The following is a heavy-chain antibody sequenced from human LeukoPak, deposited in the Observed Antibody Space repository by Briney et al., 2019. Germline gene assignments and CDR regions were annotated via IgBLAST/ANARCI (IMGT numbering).Heavy chain of an antibody. J-gene: IGHJ4*02. CDR1: GFTFSSYS. CDR2: ISYDGSNK. CDR3: AKVGSVYYDSSGENEDY. Sequence: GGSLRLSCAASGFTFSSYSMHWVRQAPGKGLEWVAVISYDGSNKYYADSVKGRFTISRDNSKNTLYLQMNSLRAEDTAVYYCAKVGSVYYDSSGENEDYWGQGTLVTVSS. V-gene: IGHV3-30*18. D-gene: IGHD3-22*01.